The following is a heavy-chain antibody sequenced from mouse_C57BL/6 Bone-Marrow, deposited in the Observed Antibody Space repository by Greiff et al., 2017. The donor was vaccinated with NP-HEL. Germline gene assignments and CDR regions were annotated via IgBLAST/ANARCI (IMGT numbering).Heavy chain of an antibody. CDR1: GFTFSSYT. Sequence: DVKLVESGGGLVKPGGSLKLSCAASGFTFSSYTMSWVRQTPEKRLEWVATISGGGGNTYYPDSVKGRFNISRDNAKNTLYLQMSALWSEDTALYYGARWGFYDANDYWGKGLSVTVAS. CDR2: ISGGGGNT. J-gene: IGHJ4*01. CDR3: ARWGFYDANDY. D-gene: IGHD2-3*01. V-gene: IGHV5-9*01.